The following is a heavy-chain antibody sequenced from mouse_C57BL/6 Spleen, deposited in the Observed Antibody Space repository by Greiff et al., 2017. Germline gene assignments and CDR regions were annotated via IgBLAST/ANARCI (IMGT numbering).Heavy chain of an antibody. D-gene: IGHD1-1*01. V-gene: IGHV1-50*01. CDR2: IDPSDSYT. CDR3: ARRGYYYGSSYPYYFDY. J-gene: IGHJ2*01. Sequence: QVQLQQPGAELVKPGASVKLSCKASGYTFTSYWMQWVKQRPGQGLEWIGEIDPSDSYTNYNQKFKGKATLTVDTSSSTAYMQLSSLTSEDSAVYYCARRGYYYGSSYPYYFDYWGQGTTLTVSS. CDR1: GYTFTSYW.